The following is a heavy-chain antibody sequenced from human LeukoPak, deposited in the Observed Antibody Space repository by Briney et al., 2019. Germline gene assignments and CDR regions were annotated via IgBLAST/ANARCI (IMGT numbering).Heavy chain of an antibody. J-gene: IGHJ3*02. D-gene: IGHD1-1*01. Sequence: PSETLSLTCTVSGGPISSYYWSWIRQPPGKGLEWIGYIYYSGSTNYNPSLKSRVTISVDTSKNQFSLKLSSVTAADTAVYYCARETSTDAFDIWGQGTMVTVSS. CDR3: ARETSTDAFDI. CDR1: GGPISSYY. V-gene: IGHV4-59*01. CDR2: IYYSGST.